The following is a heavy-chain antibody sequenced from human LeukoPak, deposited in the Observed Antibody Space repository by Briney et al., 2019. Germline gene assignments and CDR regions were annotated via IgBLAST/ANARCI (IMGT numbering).Heavy chain of an antibody. Sequence: GGSLRLSCAASGFTFSSYGMHWVRQAPSKGLERVAVIWYDGNNKYYADSVKGRFTISRDNSKNTLYLQMNSLRAEDTAVYYCARSTSSEYDIYHFDYWGQGTLVTVSS. V-gene: IGHV3-33*01. CDR3: ARSTSSEYDIYHFDY. J-gene: IGHJ4*02. CDR2: IWYDGNNK. CDR1: GFTFSSYG. D-gene: IGHD3-9*01.